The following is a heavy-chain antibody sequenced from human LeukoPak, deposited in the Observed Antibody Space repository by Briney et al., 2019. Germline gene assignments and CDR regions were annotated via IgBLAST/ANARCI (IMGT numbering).Heavy chain of an antibody. D-gene: IGHD5-18*01. CDR3: ARQYSYGSRAFDY. J-gene: IGHJ4*02. V-gene: IGHV3-48*04. Sequence: GGSLRLSCVVSGFTFSSYWMGWVRQAPGKGLEWVSYISSSGSTIYYADSVKGRFTISRDNAKNSLYLQMNSLRAEDTAVYYCARQYSYGSRAFDYWGQGTLVTVSS. CDR1: GFTFSSYW. CDR2: ISSSGSTI.